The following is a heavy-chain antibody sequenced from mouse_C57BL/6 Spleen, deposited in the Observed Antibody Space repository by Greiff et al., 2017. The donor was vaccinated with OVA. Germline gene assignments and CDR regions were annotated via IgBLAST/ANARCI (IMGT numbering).Heavy chain of an antibody. CDR2: INPSNGGT. Sequence: VQLQQSGTELVKPGASVKLSCKASGYTFTSYWMHWVKQRPGQGLEWIGNINPSNGGTNYNEKFKSKATLTVDKSSSTAYMQLSSLTSEDSAVYYCAGALITTVVAKIYYAMDYWGQGTSVTVSS. CDR1: GYTFTSYW. J-gene: IGHJ4*01. D-gene: IGHD1-1*01. V-gene: IGHV1-53*01. CDR3: AGALITTVVAKIYYAMDY.